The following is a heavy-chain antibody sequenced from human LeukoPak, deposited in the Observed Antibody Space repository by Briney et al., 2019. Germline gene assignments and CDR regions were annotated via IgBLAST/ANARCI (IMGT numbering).Heavy chain of an antibody. V-gene: IGHV3-64*01. CDR3: ARGSRDDFWSGYYAYDY. CDR2: ISSNGGST. CDR1: GFTFSSYA. J-gene: IGHJ4*02. Sequence: GGSLRLSCAASGFTFSSYAMHWVRQAPGKGLEYVSAISSNGGSTYYANSVKGRFTISRDNSKNTLYLQMGSLRAEDMAVYYCARGSRDDFWSGYYAYDYWGQGTLVTVSS. D-gene: IGHD3-3*01.